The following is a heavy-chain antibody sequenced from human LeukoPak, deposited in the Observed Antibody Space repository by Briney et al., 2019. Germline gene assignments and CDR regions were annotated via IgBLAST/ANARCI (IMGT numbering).Heavy chain of an antibody. V-gene: IGHV4-4*07. CDR1: GGSISSYY. CDR3: AREGSHPIVGATISYYYYMDV. D-gene: IGHD1-26*01. J-gene: IGHJ6*03. Sequence: PSETLSLTCTVSGGSISSYYWSWIRQPTGKGLEWIGRIYTSESTNYNPSLKSRVTMSVDTSKNQFSLKLSSVTAADTAVYYCAREGSHPIVGATISYYYYMDVWGKGTTVTVSS. CDR2: IYTSEST.